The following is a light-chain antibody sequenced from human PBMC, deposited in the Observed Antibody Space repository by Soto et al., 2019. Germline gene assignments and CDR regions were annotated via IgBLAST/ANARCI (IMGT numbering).Light chain of an antibody. CDR1: QGVSSR. CDR2: AAS. CDR3: QQANSFPYT. V-gene: IGKV1-12*01. J-gene: IGKJ2*01. Sequence: DIQMTQSPSSVSASVGDRVTITCRATQGVSSRLAWYQQKPGRAPRLLIYAASSLHSGVPSRFSGSGSGTDFTLTISSLQPEDFATYCCQQANSFPYTFGQGTKLEIK.